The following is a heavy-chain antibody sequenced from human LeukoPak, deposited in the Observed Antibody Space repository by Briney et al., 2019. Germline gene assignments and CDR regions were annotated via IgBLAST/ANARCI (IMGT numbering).Heavy chain of an antibody. J-gene: IGHJ3*02. Sequence: PSETLSLTCAVYGGSFSGYYWSWIRQPPGKGLEWIGEINHSGSTNYNPSLKSRVTISVDTSKNQFSLKLSSVTAADTAVYYCARGLGYYYDSSGYFYAFDIWGQGTMVTVSS. D-gene: IGHD3-22*01. V-gene: IGHV4-34*01. CDR3: ARGLGYYYDSSGYFYAFDI. CDR2: INHSGST. CDR1: GGSFSGYY.